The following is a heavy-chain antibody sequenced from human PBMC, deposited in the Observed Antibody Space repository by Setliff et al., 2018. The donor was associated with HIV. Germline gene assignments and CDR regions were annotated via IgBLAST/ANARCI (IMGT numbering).Heavy chain of an antibody. Sequence: SETLSLTCSVSGGSISSYYWSWIRQPPGKGLEWIGYIYTSESSNYNPSLKSRATFSVDTSKNQFSLKLSSVTAADTAVYYCARSARFFYASGSRRYFDLWGRGTLVTVSS. V-gene: IGHV4-4*08. CDR3: ARSARFFYASGSRRYFDL. CDR2: IYTSESS. D-gene: IGHD3-10*01. J-gene: IGHJ2*01. CDR1: GGSISSYY.